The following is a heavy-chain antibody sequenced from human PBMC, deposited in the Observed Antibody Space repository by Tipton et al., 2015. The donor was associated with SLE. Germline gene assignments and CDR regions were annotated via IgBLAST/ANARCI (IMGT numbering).Heavy chain of an antibody. CDR1: GFTFSDYY. D-gene: IGHD6-13*01. CDR2: ISSSGSTI. V-gene: IGHV3-11*01. J-gene: IGHJ6*03. CDR3: ARVGIPPYYYYYMDV. Sequence: SLRLSCAASGFTFSDYYMSWIRQAPGKGLEWVSYISSSGSTIYYADSVKGRFTISRDNAKNSLYLQMNSLRAEDTAVYYCARVGIPPYYYYYMDVWGKGTTVTVSS.